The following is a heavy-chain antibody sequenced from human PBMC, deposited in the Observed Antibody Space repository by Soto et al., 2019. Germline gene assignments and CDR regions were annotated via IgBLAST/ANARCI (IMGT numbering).Heavy chain of an antibody. J-gene: IGHJ4*02. CDR1: GGSISSGGYS. CDR3: ARGAPVVNDY. D-gene: IGHD3-22*01. CDR2: IYHSGST. Sequence: LSLTCAVSGGSISSGGYSWSWIRQPPGKGLEWIGYIYHSGSTYYNPSLKSRITISIDRSKNQLSLKLSSVTAADTAVYYCARGAPVVNDYWGQGTLVTVSS. V-gene: IGHV4-30-2*01.